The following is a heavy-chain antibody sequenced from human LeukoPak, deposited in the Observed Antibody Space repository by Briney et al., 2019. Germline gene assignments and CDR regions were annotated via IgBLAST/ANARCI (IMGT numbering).Heavy chain of an antibody. V-gene: IGHV4-34*01. CDR3: ARRRDSGYYYYMGV. CDR2: INHSGST. D-gene: IGHD3-10*01. Sequence: SETLSLTCAVYGGSFSGYYWSWIRQPPGKGLEWIGEINHSGSTNYNPSLKSRVTISVDTSKNQFSLKLSSVTAADTAVYYCARRRDSGYYYYMGVWGKGTTVTISS. J-gene: IGHJ6*03. CDR1: GGSFSGYY.